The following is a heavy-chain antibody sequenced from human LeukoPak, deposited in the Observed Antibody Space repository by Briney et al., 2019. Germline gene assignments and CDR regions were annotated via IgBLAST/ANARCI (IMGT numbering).Heavy chain of an antibody. Sequence: PGGSLRLSCAASGFTFSSYWMSWVRQAPGKGLEWVANIKSDGSEKYYVDSVKGRFTISRDNAKNSLYLQMNSLTAEDTAIYYFARDLPNGGIFTGVPLFDYWGQGTLVTVSS. CDR1: GFTFSSYW. J-gene: IGHJ4*02. CDR2: IKSDGSEK. CDR3: ARDLPNGGIFTGVPLFDY. D-gene: IGHD3-16*01. V-gene: IGHV3-7*01.